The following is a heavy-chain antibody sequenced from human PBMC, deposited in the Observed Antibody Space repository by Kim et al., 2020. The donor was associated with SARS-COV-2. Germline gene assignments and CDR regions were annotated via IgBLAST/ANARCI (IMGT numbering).Heavy chain of an antibody. D-gene: IGHD3-10*01. CDR1: GFTFSSYA. J-gene: IGHJ6*02. CDR2: ISYDGSNK. V-gene: IGHV3-30*04. Sequence: GGSLRLSCAASGFTFSSYAMHWVRQAPGKGLEWVAVISYDGSNKYYADSVKGRFTISRDNSKNTLYLQMNSLRAEDTAVYYCARVLTRVRGVIDYYYYGMDVWGQGTTVTVSS. CDR3: ARVLTRVRGVIDYYYYGMDV.